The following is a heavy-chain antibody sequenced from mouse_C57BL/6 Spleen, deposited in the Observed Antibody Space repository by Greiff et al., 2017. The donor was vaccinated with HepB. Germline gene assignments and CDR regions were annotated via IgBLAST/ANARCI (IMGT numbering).Heavy chain of an antibody. J-gene: IGHJ2*01. CDR3: TRTGFDY. V-gene: IGHV1-15*01. CDR2: IDPETGGT. Sequence: VQLQQSGAELVRPGASVTLSCKASGYTFTDYEMHWVKQTTVHGLEWIGAIDPETGGTAYNQKFKGKAILTADKSSSTAYMELRSLTSEDSAVYYCTRTGFDYWGQGTTLTVSS. CDR1: GYTFTDYE.